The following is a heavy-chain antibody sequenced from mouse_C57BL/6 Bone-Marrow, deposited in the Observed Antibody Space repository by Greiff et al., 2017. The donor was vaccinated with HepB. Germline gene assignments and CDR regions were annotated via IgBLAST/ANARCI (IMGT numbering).Heavy chain of an antibody. J-gene: IGHJ3*01. D-gene: IGHD2-10*01. CDR3: TTCLLAY. V-gene: IGHV14-4*01. CDR2: IDPENGDT. CDR1: GFNIKDDY. Sequence: VQLQQSGAELVRPGASVKLSCTASGFNIKDDYMHWGKQRPEQGLEWIGWIDPENGDTEYASKFQGKATITADTSSNTAYLQLSSLTSEDTAVYYCTTCLLAYWGQGTLVTVSA.